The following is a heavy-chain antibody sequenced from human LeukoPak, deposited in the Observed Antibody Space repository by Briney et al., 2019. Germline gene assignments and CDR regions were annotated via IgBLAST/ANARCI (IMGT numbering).Heavy chain of an antibody. CDR2: IWYDGSIK. Sequence: PRESLRLSCAASGFTFSTYGMHWVRQAPGKGLEWVAVIWYDGSIKYYGDSVKGRFTISRGNSKNTLYLQMNSLRAEDTAMYYCARAVGPFDFWGPGTLVIVSS. CDR1: GFTFSTYG. V-gene: IGHV3-33*01. CDR3: ARAVGPFDF. J-gene: IGHJ3*01.